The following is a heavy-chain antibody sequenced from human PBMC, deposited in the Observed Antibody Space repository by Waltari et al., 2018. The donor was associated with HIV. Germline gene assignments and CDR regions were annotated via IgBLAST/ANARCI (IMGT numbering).Heavy chain of an antibody. D-gene: IGHD3-10*01. Sequence: AASGFIFTDFAMDWVRQAPGKGLEWVSAIRGGGETFYADSVKGRFTISRDNSKNTLYLQMNSLRADDAAVYYCVKDSGRAADVFDLWGQGTMVTVSS. CDR1: GFIFTDFA. CDR2: IRGGGET. J-gene: IGHJ3*01. CDR3: VKDSGRAADVFDL. V-gene: IGHV3-23*01.